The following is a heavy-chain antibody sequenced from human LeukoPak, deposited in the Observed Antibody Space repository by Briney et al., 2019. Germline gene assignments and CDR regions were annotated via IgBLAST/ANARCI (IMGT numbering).Heavy chain of an antibody. CDR3: ARDRVAGTFDY. CDR2: INPSGGST. V-gene: IGHV1-46*01. D-gene: IGHD2-15*01. Sequence: ASVKVSCKASGYTFTSYDINWVRQATGQGLEWMGIINPSGGSTSYAQKLQGRVTMTTDTSTSTAYMELRSLRSDDTAVYYCARDRVAGTFDYWGQGTLVTVSS. CDR1: GYTFTSYD. J-gene: IGHJ4*02.